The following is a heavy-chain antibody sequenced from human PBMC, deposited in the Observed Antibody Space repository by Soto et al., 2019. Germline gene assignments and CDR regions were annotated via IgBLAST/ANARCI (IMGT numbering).Heavy chain of an antibody. CDR3: ARTSGEDTAPSCMDV. D-gene: IGHD5-18*01. V-gene: IGHV3-30-3*01. CDR2: ISYDGSNK. Sequence: QVQLVESGGGVVQPGRTLRLSCAASGFTFSSYAMHWVRQAPGKGREWVAVISYDGSNKYYADSVKGRFTISRATSKNSLYLQMNGLSAEDTAVYYCARTSGEDTAPSCMDVWGQGATVIVSS. J-gene: IGHJ6*02. CDR1: GFTFSSYA.